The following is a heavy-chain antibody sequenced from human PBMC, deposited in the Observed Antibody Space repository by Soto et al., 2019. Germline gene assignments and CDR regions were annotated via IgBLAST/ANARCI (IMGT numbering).Heavy chain of an antibody. Sequence: SETLSLTCTVSGGSISSYYWSWIRQPPGKGLEWIGYIYYSGSTNYNPSLKSRVTISVDTSKNQFSLKLSSVTAADTAVYYCAISTVTPDTADAFDIWGQGTMVTVSS. CDR1: GGSISSYY. D-gene: IGHD4-17*01. CDR3: AISTVTPDTADAFDI. V-gene: IGHV4-59*01. CDR2: IYYSGST. J-gene: IGHJ3*02.